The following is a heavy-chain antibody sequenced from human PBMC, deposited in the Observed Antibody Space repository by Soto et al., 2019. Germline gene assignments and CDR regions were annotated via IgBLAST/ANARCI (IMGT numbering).Heavy chain of an antibody. D-gene: IGHD1-20*01. V-gene: IGHV1-46*01. Sequence: ASVKVSCKASGYTFTSYYMHLVRQAPGQGLEWMGIINPSGGSTSYAQKFQGRVTMTRDTSTSTVYMELSSLRAEDTAVYYCARILIIGKTRGSYFEYWGQGTLVTVSS. CDR2: INPSGGST. J-gene: IGHJ4*02. CDR3: ARILIIGKTRGSYFEY. CDR1: GYTFTSYY.